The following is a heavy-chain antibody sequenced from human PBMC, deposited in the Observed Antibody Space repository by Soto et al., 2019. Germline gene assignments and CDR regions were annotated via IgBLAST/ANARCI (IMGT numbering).Heavy chain of an antibody. CDR1: GYIFTSYW. Sequence: VESLKISCKGSGYIFTSYWISCFLQMPGKVLEWMGRIDPSDSYTNYSPSFQGHVTISADKSISTAYLQWSSLKASDTAMYYCARRSGYYYYGMDVWGQGTTVTVSS. D-gene: IGHD1-26*01. CDR3: ARRSGYYYYGMDV. V-gene: IGHV5-10-1*01. J-gene: IGHJ6*02. CDR2: IDPSDSYT.